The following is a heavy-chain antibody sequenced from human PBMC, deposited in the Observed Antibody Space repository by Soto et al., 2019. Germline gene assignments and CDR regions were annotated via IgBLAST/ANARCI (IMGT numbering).Heavy chain of an antibody. CDR1: GFTFSSYG. Sequence: QVQLVESGGGVVQPGRSLRLSCVASGFTFSSYGMHWVRQAPGKGLEWVAIISYDGGNTYYADSVKGRFTISRDNSKNTLYLQMNSLRAEDTSVYYWATEGGMSGRYYISSSYYLDYWGQGALVTVSS. CDR3: ATEGGMSGRYYISSSYYLDY. CDR2: ISYDGGNT. V-gene: IGHV3-30*03. D-gene: IGHD1-26*01. J-gene: IGHJ4*02.